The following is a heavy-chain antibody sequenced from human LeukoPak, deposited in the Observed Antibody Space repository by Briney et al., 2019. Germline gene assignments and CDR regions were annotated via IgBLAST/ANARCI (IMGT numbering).Heavy chain of an antibody. CDR1: GGSISSGSYY. CDR3: ASGLQAFDY. J-gene: IGHJ4*02. V-gene: IGHV4-61*02. CDR2: IYTSGST. Sequence: SETLSLTCTVSGGSISSGSYYWSWIRQPAGKGLEWIGRIYTSGSTNYNPSLKSRVTISVDTSENQFSLKLSSVTAADTAVYYCASGLQAFDYWGQGTLVTVSS.